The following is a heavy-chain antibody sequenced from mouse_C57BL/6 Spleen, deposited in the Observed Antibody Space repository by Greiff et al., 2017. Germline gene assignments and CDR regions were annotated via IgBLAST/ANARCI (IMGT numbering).Heavy chain of an antibody. V-gene: IGHV1-18*01. J-gene: IGHJ3*01. CDR1: GYTFTGYN. CDR2: INPNNGGT. Sequence: DVQLLQPGPELVKPGASVKISCKASGYTFTGYNMDWVKQSPGKSLEWIGDINPNNGGTIYNQKFKGKATLTVDKSSSTAYMQLRSLTSEDTAFYCCATAGPLAFRGQGTLGTVSA. CDR3: ATAGPLAF.